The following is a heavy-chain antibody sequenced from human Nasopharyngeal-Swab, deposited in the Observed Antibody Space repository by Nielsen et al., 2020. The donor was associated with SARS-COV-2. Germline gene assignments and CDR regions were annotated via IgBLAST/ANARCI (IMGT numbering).Heavy chain of an antibody. CDR2: IKQDGSEK. J-gene: IGHJ4*02. D-gene: IGHD5/OR15-5a*01. V-gene: IGHV3-7*01. Sequence: GESLKISCAASGFTFSRNWMNWVRQAPGKGLEWLATIKQDGSEKYYVDSVKGRFTISRDNAKNSLYLQMNSLRAEDTAMYYCARVVYGYFDYWGQGTLVTVSS. CDR3: ARVVYGYFDY. CDR1: GFTFSRNW.